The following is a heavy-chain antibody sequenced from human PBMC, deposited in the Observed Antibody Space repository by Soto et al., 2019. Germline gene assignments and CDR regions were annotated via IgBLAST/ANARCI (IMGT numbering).Heavy chain of an antibody. V-gene: IGHV4-39*01. CDR2: IYYSGST. Sequence: LSLTCTVSGISVSTSDYYWGWVRQPPGKGLDWIGNIYYSGSTFYNPSLRSRVTLSVDTSKNQFSLRLNSVPAADTAVYFCAGFVVPASRNSDFDYWGQGTLVTVSS. J-gene: IGHJ4*02. D-gene: IGHD2-15*01. CDR3: AGFVVPASRNSDFDY. CDR1: GISVSTSDYY.